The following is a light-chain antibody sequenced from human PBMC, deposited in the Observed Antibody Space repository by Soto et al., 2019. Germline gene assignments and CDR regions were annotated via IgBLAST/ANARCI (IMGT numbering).Light chain of an antibody. Sequence: EILLTQSPCSLSLSPGERATISCRASQGISSSYLAWYQQKPGKAPRLLIYGASSRETAIPARFSGSGSGTDFTLTISRLEPEDFAVYYCQQCNSSPLTFGEGTKVDIK. CDR3: QQCNSSPLT. J-gene: IGKJ1*01. CDR1: QGISSSY. CDR2: GAS. V-gene: IGKV3-20*01.